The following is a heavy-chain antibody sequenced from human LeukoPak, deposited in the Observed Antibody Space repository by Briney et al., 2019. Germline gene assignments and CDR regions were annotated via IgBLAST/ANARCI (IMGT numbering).Heavy chain of an antibody. D-gene: IGHD6-13*01. CDR3: ARLDGYSSSWYMNYYYYMDV. J-gene: IGHJ6*03. Sequence: PGGSLRLSSAASEFTFSSYWMSWDRQAPGKGLEWVANIKQDGSEKYYVDSVKGRFTIPRDNAKNSLYLKMNSLRAEDTAVYYCARLDGYSSSWYMNYYYYMDVWGKGTTVTVSS. CDR1: EFTFSSYW. CDR2: IKQDGSEK. V-gene: IGHV3-7*01.